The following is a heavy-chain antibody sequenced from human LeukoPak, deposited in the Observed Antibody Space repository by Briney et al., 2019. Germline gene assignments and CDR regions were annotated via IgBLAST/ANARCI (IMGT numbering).Heavy chain of an antibody. CDR1: GVSFSVNN. V-gene: IGHV4-34*01. Sequence: SETLSLTCAVYGVSFSVNNWIWIRQPPGKGLEWIGEINHSGTITYKPSLKSRLTISADTSKNQFSLKLSSVTAADTAVYYCARYCGSENYCISYWGQGTLVTVSS. CDR3: ARYCGSENYCISY. CDR2: INHSGTI. D-gene: IGHD3-10*01. J-gene: IGHJ4*01.